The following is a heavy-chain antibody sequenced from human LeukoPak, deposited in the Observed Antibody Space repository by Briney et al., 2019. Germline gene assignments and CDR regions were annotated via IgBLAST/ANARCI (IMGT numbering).Heavy chain of an antibody. D-gene: IGHD1-26*01. CDR3: TTDLWELLYYYGMDV. Sequence: PGGSLRLSCAASGFTFSSAWMSWVRQAPGKGLEWVGRIKSKTDGGTTDYAAPVKGRFTISRDDSKNTLYLQMNSLKTEDTAVYYCTTDLWELLYYYGMDVWGQGTTVTVSS. J-gene: IGHJ6*02. V-gene: IGHV3-15*01. CDR1: GFTFSSAW. CDR2: IKSKTDGGTT.